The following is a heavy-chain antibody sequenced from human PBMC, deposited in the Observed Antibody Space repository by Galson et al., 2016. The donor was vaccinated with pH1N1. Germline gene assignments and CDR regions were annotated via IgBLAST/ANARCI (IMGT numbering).Heavy chain of an antibody. V-gene: IGHV4-4*07. Sequence: SETLSLTCSVSGASVKSYYWSWIRHPAEKTLEWIGRVHMTGGITYNPSLKSRVTMSVETSKNQFSLQLSSVTAADTAVYYCARQGGNAYKWQWYFDLWGRGTLVSVFS. CDR3: ARQGGNAYKWQWYFDL. CDR1: GASVKSYY. J-gene: IGHJ2*01. CDR2: VHMTGGI. D-gene: IGHD1-20*01.